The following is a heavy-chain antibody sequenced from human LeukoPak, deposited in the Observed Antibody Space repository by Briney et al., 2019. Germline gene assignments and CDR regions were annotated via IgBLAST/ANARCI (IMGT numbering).Heavy chain of an antibody. V-gene: IGHV4-4*09. Sequence: SETLSLTCTVSGGSISSYYWSWIRQPPGKGPEWIGYIYTSGSTNYNPSLKSRVTISVDTSKNQFSLKLSSVTAADTAVYYCARRGIIVGATNAFDIWGQGTMVTVSS. D-gene: IGHD1-26*01. CDR1: GGSISSYY. J-gene: IGHJ3*02. CDR2: IYTSGST. CDR3: ARRGIIVGATNAFDI.